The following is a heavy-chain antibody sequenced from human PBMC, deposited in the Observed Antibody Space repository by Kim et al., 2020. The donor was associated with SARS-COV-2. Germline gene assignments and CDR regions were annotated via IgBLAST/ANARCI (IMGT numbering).Heavy chain of an antibody. CDR3: AAETLPLSSWSNYGMDV. Sequence: SVKVSCKASGGTFSSYAISWVRQAPGQGLEWMGGIIPIFGTANYAQKFQGRVTITADESTSTAYMELSSLRSEDTAVYYCAAETLPLSSWSNYGMDVWGQGTTVTVSS. CDR2: IIPIFGTA. CDR1: GGTFSSYA. D-gene: IGHD6-13*01. V-gene: IGHV1-69*13. J-gene: IGHJ6*02.